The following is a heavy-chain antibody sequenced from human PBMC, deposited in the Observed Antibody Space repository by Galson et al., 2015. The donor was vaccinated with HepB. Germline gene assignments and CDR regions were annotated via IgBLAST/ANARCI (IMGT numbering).Heavy chain of an antibody. D-gene: IGHD3-3*01. CDR3: ARRRGATIFGVVDMDV. V-gene: IGHV3-48*01. Sequence: SLRLSGAAYGVTFSSYSMNWGGQAPVEGLVRVSYIGASGSTMFYAVSEEGRFTISRVNAKNSLYLQMNSRRAEDTAVYYCARRRGATIFGVVDMDVWGKGTTVTVSS. CDR2: IGASGSTM. CDR1: GVTFSSYS. J-gene: IGHJ6*03.